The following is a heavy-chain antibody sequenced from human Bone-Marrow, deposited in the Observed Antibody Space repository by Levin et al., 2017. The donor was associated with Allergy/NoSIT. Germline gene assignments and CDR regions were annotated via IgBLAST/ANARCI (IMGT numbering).Heavy chain of an antibody. CDR1: GFTFSIYT. CDR2: ISGDSDNT. CDR3: ARRAGGCGELLRFDY. D-gene: IGHD3-10*01. J-gene: IGHJ4*02. Sequence: GGSLRLSCGTSGFTFSIYTMVWVRQAPGKGLQWVSAISGDSDNTYYADSVKGRFTISRDNSKNSLDLQLSSLRVDDTALYYCARRAGGCGELLRFDYWGQGTLVTVSS. V-gene: IGHV3-23*01.